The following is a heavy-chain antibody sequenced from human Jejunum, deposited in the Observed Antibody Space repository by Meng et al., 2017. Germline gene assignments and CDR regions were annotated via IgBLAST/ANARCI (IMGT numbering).Heavy chain of an antibody. Sequence: QVQLLQSGYELKEPGASVKVSCKASGYTFTSYAINWLRQAPGQGPEWMGWINTNNGNPTYAQGFTGRFVFSLDTSVSTAYVQISSLKVEDTAMYYCARDNYDTASRFDYWGQGTLVTASS. CDR2: INTNNGNP. D-gene: IGHD3-22*01. CDR3: ARDNYDTASRFDY. CDR1: GYTFTSYA. V-gene: IGHV7-4-1*02. J-gene: IGHJ4*02.